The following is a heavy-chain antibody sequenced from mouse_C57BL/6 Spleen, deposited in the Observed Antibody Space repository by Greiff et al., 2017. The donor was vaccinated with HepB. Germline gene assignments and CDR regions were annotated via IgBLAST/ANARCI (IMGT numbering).Heavy chain of an antibody. Sequence: QVQLQQPGAELVRPGSSVKLSCKASGYTFTSYWMDWVKQRPGQGLEWIGNIYPSDSETHYNQKFKDKATLTVDKSSSTAYMQLSSLTSEDSAVYYGAIEDSNYYFDYWGQGTTLTVSS. J-gene: IGHJ2*01. CDR3: AIEDSNYYFDY. V-gene: IGHV1-61*01. CDR1: GYTFTSYW. CDR2: IYPSDSET. D-gene: IGHD2-5*01.